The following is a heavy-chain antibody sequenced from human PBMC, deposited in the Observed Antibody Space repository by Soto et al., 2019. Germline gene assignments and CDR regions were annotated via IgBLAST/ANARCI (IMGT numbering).Heavy chain of an antibody. V-gene: IGHV1-69*01. Sequence: QVQLVQSGAEVKRPGSSVKVSCKTSGGAFSNYDISWVRQAPGQGLEWMGGIIPLYGSTNYAQKIQGRVTLTADESTSTVYMELSSLTYEDTAVYFCARGLTEGYFGVEVWGQGTTVTVSS. CDR3: ARGLTEGYFGVEV. CDR2: IIPLYGST. CDR1: GGAFSNYD. J-gene: IGHJ6*02.